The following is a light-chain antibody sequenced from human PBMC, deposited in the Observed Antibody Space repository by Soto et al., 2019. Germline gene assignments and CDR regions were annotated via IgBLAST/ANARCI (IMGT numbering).Light chain of an antibody. CDR1: QALSSSY. CDR2: GVS. Sequence: EIVLTQSPCTLSLSPGERATLSCRASQALSSSYFAWYQQKPGKPPRLLIYGVSSMATGIPSRFSGSGSGTDFTLTISSLEPEDFAAYYCQQFGTSPKTFGQGTKVDIK. CDR3: QQFGTSPKT. J-gene: IGKJ1*01. V-gene: IGKV3-20*01.